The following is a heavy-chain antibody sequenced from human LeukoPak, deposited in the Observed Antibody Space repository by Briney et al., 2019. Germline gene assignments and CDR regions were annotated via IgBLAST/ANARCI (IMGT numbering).Heavy chain of an antibody. V-gene: IGHV4-34*01. CDR2: INHSGST. J-gene: IGHJ4*02. CDR3: ARTGPPSRRFDY. Sequence: AWGSLRLSCAASGFTFSTSDMSWIRQPPGKGLEWIGEINHSGSTNYNPSLKSRVTISVDTSKNQFSLKLSSVTAADTAVYYCARTGPPSRRFDYRGQGTLVTVSS. CDR1: GFTFSTSD. D-gene: IGHD6-13*01.